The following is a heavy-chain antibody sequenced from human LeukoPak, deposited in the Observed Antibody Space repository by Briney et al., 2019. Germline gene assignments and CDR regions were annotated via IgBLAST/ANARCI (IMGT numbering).Heavy chain of an antibody. V-gene: IGHV1-24*01. CDR3: ATGIVDTAMVSPTNFDY. J-gene: IGHJ4*02. CDR1: GGTFSSYA. CDR2: FDPEDGET. Sequence: ASVKVSCKASGGTFSSYAISWVRQAPGQGLEWMGGFDPEDGETIYAQKFQGRVTMTEDTSTDTAYMELSSLRSEDTAVYYCATGIVDTAMVSPTNFDYWGQGTLVTVSS. D-gene: IGHD5-18*01.